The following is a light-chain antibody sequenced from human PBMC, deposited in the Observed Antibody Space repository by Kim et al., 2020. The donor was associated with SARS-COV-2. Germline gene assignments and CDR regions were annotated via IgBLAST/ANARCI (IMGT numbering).Light chain of an antibody. Sequence: QTVVTQEPSFSVSPGGTVTLTSGLSSGSVSTSYYPSWYQQTPGQAPRTLIYSTNTRSSGVPGRFSGSILGNKAALTITGAHADDESDYYCVLYMGSGIWVFGGGTQLTVL. CDR3: VLYMGSGIWV. J-gene: IGLJ3*02. CDR2: STN. V-gene: IGLV8-61*01. CDR1: SGSVSTSYY.